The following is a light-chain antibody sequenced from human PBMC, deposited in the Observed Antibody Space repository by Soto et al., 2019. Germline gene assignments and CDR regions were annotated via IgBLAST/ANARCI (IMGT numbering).Light chain of an antibody. CDR1: SSDVGSYNL. V-gene: IGLV2-23*01. CDR3: CSYAGSSSYV. Sequence: ALTQPASVSGSPGQSITISCTGTSSDVGSYNLVSWYQQHPGKAPKLMIYEGSKRPSGVSNRFSGSKSGNTAPLTISGLQAEDEADYYCCSYAGSSSYVFGTGTKLTVL. J-gene: IGLJ1*01. CDR2: EGS.